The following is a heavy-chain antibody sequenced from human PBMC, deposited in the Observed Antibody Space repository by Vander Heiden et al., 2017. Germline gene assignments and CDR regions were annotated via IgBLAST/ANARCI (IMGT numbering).Heavy chain of an antibody. D-gene: IGHD3-3*01. Sequence: QVHLQESVPGQVKPSQTQALTYRVSGASISRGAYYWSWIRQHPGKGLEWVGYIFSSGSTYYNPSLKSRVTISRDTSRNQFSLNLSSVTAADTAVYYCARASFWSGYYKPADYWGQGTLVTVSP. J-gene: IGHJ4*02. CDR2: IFSSGST. CDR3: ARASFWSGYYKPADY. CDR1: GASISRGAYY. V-gene: IGHV4-31*03.